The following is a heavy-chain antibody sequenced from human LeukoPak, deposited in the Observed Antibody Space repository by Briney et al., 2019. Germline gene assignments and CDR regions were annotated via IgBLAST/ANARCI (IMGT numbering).Heavy chain of an antibody. CDR1: GFTFSSYA. Sequence: GGSLRLSCAASGFTFSSYAMHWVRQAPGKGLEWVAVISYDGSNKYYADSVKGRFTISRDNSKNTLYLQMNSLRAEDTAVYYCARGYGSSSLYYYYYGMDVWGQGTLVTVSS. D-gene: IGHD6-6*01. CDR2: ISYDGSNK. CDR3: ARGYGSSSLYYYYYGMDV. J-gene: IGHJ6*02. V-gene: IGHV3-30-3*01.